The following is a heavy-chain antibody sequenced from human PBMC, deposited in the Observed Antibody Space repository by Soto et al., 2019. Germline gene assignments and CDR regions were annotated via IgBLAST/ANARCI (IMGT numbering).Heavy chain of an antibody. CDR3: ARALRRFNSNYGTFDY. D-gene: IGHD4-4*01. Sequence: SETLSLTCTVSGGSISSYYWSWIRQPPGKGLEWIGYIYYSGSTNYNPSLKSRVTISVDTSKNQFSLKLSSVTAADTAVYYCARALRRFNSNYGTFDYWGQGTLVTVSS. CDR1: GGSISSYY. J-gene: IGHJ4*02. V-gene: IGHV4-59*01. CDR2: IYYSGST.